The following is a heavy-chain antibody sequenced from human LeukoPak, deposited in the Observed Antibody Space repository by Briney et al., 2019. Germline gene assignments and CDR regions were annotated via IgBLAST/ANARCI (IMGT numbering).Heavy chain of an antibody. CDR3: AKDRVAVAGTVRVFDY. J-gene: IGHJ4*02. V-gene: IGHV3-23*01. CDR2: VGDSGAGT. CDR1: GFTFSSYA. D-gene: IGHD6-19*01. Sequence: GGSLRLSCVASGFTFSSYAMTWVRQAPGKGLEWVSTVGDSGAGTYYADSVKGRFTISRDNSKNTLSLQMNSLRVEDTAVDYCAKDRVAVAGTVRVFDYWGQGTLVTVSS.